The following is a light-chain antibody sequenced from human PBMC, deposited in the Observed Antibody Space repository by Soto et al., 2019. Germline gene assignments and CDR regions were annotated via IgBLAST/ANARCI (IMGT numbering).Light chain of an antibody. CDR3: QHYDNTPPSVT. V-gene: IGKV3-20*01. CDR2: GAS. J-gene: IGKJ3*01. CDR1: QSVSSY. Sequence: EIVLTQSPATLSLSPGERATLSCRASQSVSSYFAWYQQKPGLPPRLLLYGASRRATGIPDRFSGSGSGTDFILTISRLEPEDFAVYYCQHYDNTPPSVTFGPGTKVDIK.